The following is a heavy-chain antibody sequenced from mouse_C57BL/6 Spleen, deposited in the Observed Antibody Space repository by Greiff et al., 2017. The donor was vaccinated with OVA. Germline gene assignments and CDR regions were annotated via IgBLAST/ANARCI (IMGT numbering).Heavy chain of an antibody. V-gene: IGHV1-75*01. Sequence: VQLQQSGPELVKPGASVKISCKASGYTFTDYYINRVKQRPGQGLEWIGWIFPGSGSTYYNEKFKGKATRTVDKSSSTAYMLLSSLTSEDSAVYFCARPHYYGSSYFDYWGQGTTLTVSS. CDR3: ARPHYYGSSYFDY. CDR1: GYTFTDYY. D-gene: IGHD1-1*01. CDR2: IFPGSGST. J-gene: IGHJ2*01.